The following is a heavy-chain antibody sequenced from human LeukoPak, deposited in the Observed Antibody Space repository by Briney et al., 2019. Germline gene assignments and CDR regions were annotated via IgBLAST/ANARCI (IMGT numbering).Heavy chain of an antibody. V-gene: IGHV3-23*01. J-gene: IGHJ4*02. CDR1: GFTFSSYA. Sequence: GGSLRLSCVASGFTFSSYAMSWVRQAPGKGLEWVSAISGSGGSTYYADSVKGRFTISRDNSKNTLYLQMNSLRAEDTAVYYRAKEYYYGSGSYSFDYWGQGTLVTVSS. CDR3: AKEYYYGSGSYSFDY. CDR2: ISGSGGST. D-gene: IGHD3-10*01.